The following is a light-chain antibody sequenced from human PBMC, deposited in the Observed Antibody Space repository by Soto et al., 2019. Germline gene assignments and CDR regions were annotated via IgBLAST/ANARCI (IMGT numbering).Light chain of an antibody. CDR3: QHYNNWPLT. J-gene: IGKJ4*01. CDR2: GAS. V-gene: IGKV3-15*01. Sequence: EIVLTPSPGTLSLTPGERATLSCRASQSVSSNLAWYQQKRGQAPRLLLYGASTRATGIPARFSGSGSGAEFTLTISSLQSEDFAIYYCQHYNNWPLTFGGGTKVDIK. CDR1: QSVSSN.